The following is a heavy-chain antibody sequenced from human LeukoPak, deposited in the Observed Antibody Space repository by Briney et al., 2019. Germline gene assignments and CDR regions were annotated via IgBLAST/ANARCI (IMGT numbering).Heavy chain of an antibody. CDR1: GFTFSSYW. V-gene: IGHV3-74*01. CDR2: INSDESST. D-gene: IGHD1-1*01. Sequence: TGGSLRLSCAASGFTFSSYWMHWVRQAPGKGLVWVSRINSDESSTNYADSVKGRFTISRDNAKNTLYLQMNSLRAEDTAVYYCARDTTVGARSAFDTWGQGTMVTVSS. CDR3: ARDTTVGARSAFDT. J-gene: IGHJ3*02.